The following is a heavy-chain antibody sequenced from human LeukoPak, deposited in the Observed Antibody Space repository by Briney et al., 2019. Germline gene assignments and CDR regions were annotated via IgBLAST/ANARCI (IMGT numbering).Heavy chain of an antibody. J-gene: IGHJ6*03. CDR3: ARDGQSTEDYYYYYRDV. CDR1: RGTFSSYA. CDR2: IIPIFGTA. Sequence: GASVKVSSKASRGTFSSYAISWVRQAPGQGLEWMGGIIPIFGTANYAQKFQGRVTITADKSTRTAYMELSSLRSEDTAVYYCARDGQSTEDYYYYYRDVWGEGTTVTVSS. V-gene: IGHV1-69*06. D-gene: IGHD4-11*01.